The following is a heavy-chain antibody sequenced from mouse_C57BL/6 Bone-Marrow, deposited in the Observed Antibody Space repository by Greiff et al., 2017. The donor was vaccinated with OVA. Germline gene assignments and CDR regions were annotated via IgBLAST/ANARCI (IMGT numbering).Heavy chain of an antibody. CDR1: GYSITSGYY. CDR3: ARDMNALYYFDY. J-gene: IGHJ2*01. Sequence: EVKLMESGPGLVKPSQSLSLTCSVTGYSITSGYYWNWIRQFPGNKLEWMGYISYDGSNNYNPSLKNRISITRDTSKNQFFLKLNSVTTEDTATYYCARDMNALYYFDYWGQGTTLTVSS. CDR2: ISYDGSN. D-gene: IGHD2-3*01. V-gene: IGHV3-6*01.